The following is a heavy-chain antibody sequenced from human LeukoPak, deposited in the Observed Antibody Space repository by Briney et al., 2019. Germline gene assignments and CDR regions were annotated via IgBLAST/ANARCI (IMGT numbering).Heavy chain of an antibody. CDR1: GGSISSYY. D-gene: IGHD1-26*01. Sequence: PSETLSLTCTVSGGSISSYYWSWIRQPPGKGLEWIGEINHSGSTNYNPSLKSRVTISVDTSKNQFSLKLSSVTAADTAVYYCAMNGGSWGSFDYWGQGTLVTVSS. J-gene: IGHJ4*02. V-gene: IGHV4-34*01. CDR3: AMNGGSWGSFDY. CDR2: INHSGST.